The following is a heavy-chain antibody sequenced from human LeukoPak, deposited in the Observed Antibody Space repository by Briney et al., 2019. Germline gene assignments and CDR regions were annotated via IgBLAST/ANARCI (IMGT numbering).Heavy chain of an antibody. Sequence: PGGSLRLSCAGSGFAFNYYWMTWVRQAPGKGLEWVANIKQDGSEKYYADSVKGRFTISRDSAKNSLFLQMNSLRAEDTAVYYCARGGRDRLLPELWGQGTLVIVSS. D-gene: IGHD1-14*01. V-gene: IGHV3-7*01. J-gene: IGHJ4*02. CDR2: IKQDGSEK. CDR1: GFAFNYYW. CDR3: ARGGRDRLLPEL.